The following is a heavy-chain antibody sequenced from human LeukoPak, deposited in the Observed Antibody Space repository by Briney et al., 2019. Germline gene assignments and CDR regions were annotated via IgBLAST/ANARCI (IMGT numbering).Heavy chain of an antibody. V-gene: IGHV4-61*01. Sequence: PPETLSLTCTVSSGSVSSGSYYWSWIRQPPGKGLEWIGHFYYSGSTNYNPSLKSRVTISVDTSKNQFSLKLSSVTAADTAVYYCVRGYGSSLFDYWGQGALVTVSS. CDR3: VRGYGSSLFDY. J-gene: IGHJ4*02. CDR1: SGSVSSGSYY. D-gene: IGHD6-6*01. CDR2: FYYSGST.